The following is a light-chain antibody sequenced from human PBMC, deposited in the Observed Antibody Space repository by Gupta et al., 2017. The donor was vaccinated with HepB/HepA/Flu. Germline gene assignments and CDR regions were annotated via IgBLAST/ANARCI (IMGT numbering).Light chain of an antibody. CDR1: QDISNY. J-gene: IGKJ2*01. Sequence: DIQVTQSPSFLSASVGDRVTITCRASQDISNYLAWYQQKPGRAPNLLIYAASTLQRGVPSRFSGTGAGTEFTLTISSLQPEDFATYYCQQRNSDPPLYTFGQGTKLEIK. CDR2: AAS. CDR3: QQRNSDPPLYT. V-gene: IGKV1-9*01.